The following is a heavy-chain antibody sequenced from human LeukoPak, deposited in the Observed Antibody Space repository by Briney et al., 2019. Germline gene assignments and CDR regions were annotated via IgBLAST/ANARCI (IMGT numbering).Heavy chain of an antibody. J-gene: IGHJ4*02. CDR3: AKDTSEGYYGSGIFDY. D-gene: IGHD3-10*01. CDR2: ISGDGGST. V-gene: IGHV3-43*02. CDR1: GFTFRTYR. Sequence: GGSLRLSCAASGFTFRTYRMNWVRQAPGKGLEWVSLISGDGGSTYYADSVKGRFTISRDNSKNSLYLQMNSLRTEDTALYYCAKDTSEGYYGSGIFDYWGQGTLVTVSS.